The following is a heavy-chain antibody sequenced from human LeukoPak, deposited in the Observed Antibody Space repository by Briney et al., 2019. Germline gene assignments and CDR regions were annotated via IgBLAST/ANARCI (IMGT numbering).Heavy chain of an antibody. Sequence: SETLSLTCTVSGGSISSSSYYWGWIRQPPGKGLEWIGSIYYSGSTYYNPSLKGRVTISVDTSKNQFSLKLSSVTAADTAVYYCARLSTILRGDYYMDVWGQGTTVTVSS. D-gene: IGHD3-9*01. CDR3: ARLSTILRGDYYMDV. CDR1: GGSISSSSYY. CDR2: IYYSGST. V-gene: IGHV4-39*01. J-gene: IGHJ6*03.